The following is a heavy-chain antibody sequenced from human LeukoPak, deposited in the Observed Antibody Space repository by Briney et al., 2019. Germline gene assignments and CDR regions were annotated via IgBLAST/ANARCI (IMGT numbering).Heavy chain of an antibody. CDR2: ISAYNGNT. V-gene: IGHV1-18*01. D-gene: IGHD4/OR15-4a*01. CDR3: ARAESVLYLFDY. J-gene: IGHJ4*02. Sequence: ASVKVFCKASGYTFTSYGISWVRQAPGRGLEWMGWISAYNGNTNYAQKLQGRVTMTTDTSTSTAYMELRSLRSDDTAVYYCARAESVLYLFDYWGQGTLVTVSS. CDR1: GYTFTSYG.